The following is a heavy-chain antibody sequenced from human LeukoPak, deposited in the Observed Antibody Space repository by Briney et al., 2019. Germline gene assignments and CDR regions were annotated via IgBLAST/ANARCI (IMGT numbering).Heavy chain of an antibody. CDR2: MNPNSGNT. J-gene: IGHJ4*02. CDR3: ARGRYCSSSRCYREPGDY. V-gene: IGHV1-8*01. D-gene: IGHD2-2*01. Sequence: ASVKVSCKASGYTFTSYDIDWVRQATGQGLEWMGWMNPNSGNTGYAQKFQGRITMTSDTSISTAYMELSSLRSEDTAVYYCARGRYCSSSRCYREPGDYWGQGTLVTVSS. CDR1: GYTFTSYD.